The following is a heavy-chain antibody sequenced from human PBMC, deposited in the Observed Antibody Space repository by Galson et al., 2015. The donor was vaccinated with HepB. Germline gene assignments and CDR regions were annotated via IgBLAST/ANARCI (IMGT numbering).Heavy chain of an antibody. CDR1: GDSISNDRW. Sequence: ETLSLTCAVSGDSISNDRWWSWVRQPPGEGLEWIGEAYHSGGTNYRPSLKSRVTISVDKSKNQFSLKLTSVTAADTAVYYCARAKEGRGYFDYWGQGTLVTVSS. CDR2: AYHSGGT. V-gene: IGHV4-4*02. D-gene: IGHD3-10*01. J-gene: IGHJ4*02. CDR3: ARAKEGRGYFDY.